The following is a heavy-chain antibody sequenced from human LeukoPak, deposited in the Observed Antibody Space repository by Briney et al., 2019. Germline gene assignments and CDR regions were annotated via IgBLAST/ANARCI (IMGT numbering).Heavy chain of an antibody. CDR1: GYTFTGYY. Sequence: ASVKVSCKASGYTFTGYYMHWVRQAPGQGLEWMGWINPNSGGTNYAQKFQVRVTMTRDTSISTAYMELSRLRSDDTAVYYCAMRSIAAARPFDLWGRGTLVTVSS. V-gene: IGHV1-2*02. CDR3: AMRSIAAARPFDL. J-gene: IGHJ2*01. D-gene: IGHD6-13*01. CDR2: INPNSGGT.